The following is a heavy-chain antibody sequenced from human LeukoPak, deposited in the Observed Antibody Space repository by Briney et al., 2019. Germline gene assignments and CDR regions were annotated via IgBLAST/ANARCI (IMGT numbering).Heavy chain of an antibody. CDR1: GGSFSGYY. CDR2: INHSGST. Sequence: SETLSLTCAVYGGSFSGYYWSWIRQPPGKGLEWIGEINHSGSTNYNPSLKSRVTISVDTSKNQFPLKLSSVTAADTAVYYCARGGLATAYGMDVWGQGTTVTVSS. D-gene: IGHD1-26*01. J-gene: IGHJ6*02. V-gene: IGHV4-34*01. CDR3: ARGGLATAYGMDV.